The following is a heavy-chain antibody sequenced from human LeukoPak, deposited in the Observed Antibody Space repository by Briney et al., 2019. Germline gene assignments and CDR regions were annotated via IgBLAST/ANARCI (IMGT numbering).Heavy chain of an antibody. CDR2: INHSGST. Sequence: SETLSLTCAVYGGSFSTYYWSWIRHPPAKGLEWIGEINHSGSTNYNPSPKSRVTISVDTSKNQFSLKLSSVTAADTAVYYCARDLKLRSTSSGYYFDYWGQGTLVTVSS. CDR3: ARDLKLRSTSSGYYFDY. CDR1: GGSFSTYY. D-gene: IGHD3-22*01. V-gene: IGHV4-34*01. J-gene: IGHJ4*02.